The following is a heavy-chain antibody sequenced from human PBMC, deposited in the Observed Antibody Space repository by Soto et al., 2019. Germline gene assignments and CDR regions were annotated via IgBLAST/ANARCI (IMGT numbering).Heavy chain of an antibody. J-gene: IGHJ5*02. CDR2: SSHRGTA. V-gene: IGHV4-31*03. CDR1: GGSISSGAYY. Sequence: SETLSLTCTVSGGSISSGAYYWGWIRQHPGEGLEWIGYSSHRGTAYYTPSLKSRVSLSVDPSKSQFSLNVTSLTAADTAVYYCARVSATGTRWFDPWGPGTLVTVSS. CDR3: ARVSATGTRWFDP. D-gene: IGHD6-13*01.